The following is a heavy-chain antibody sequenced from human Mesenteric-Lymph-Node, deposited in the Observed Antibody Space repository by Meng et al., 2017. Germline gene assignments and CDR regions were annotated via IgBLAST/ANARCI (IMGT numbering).Heavy chain of an antibody. J-gene: IGHJ6*02. Sequence: ESLKISCTVSGGSISSSTYYWGWIRQPPGKGLEWIACIFYSGSTYYNPSLKSRGTISLDTSKNQFSLKLSSVTAADTAVYYCAREDSYYYYYGMDVWGQGTTVTVSS. D-gene: IGHD2-15*01. CDR1: GGSISSSTYY. CDR3: AREDSYYYYYGMDV. V-gene: IGHV4-39*07. CDR2: IFYSGST.